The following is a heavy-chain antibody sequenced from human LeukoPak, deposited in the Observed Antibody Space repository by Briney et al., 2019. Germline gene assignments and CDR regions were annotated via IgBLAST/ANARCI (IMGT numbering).Heavy chain of an antibody. CDR2: LSSSSSTI. CDR3: ARESALLWFGESGFDY. V-gene: IGHV3-48*04. J-gene: IGHJ4*02. Sequence: PGGSLRLSCAASGFTFRRYSMNWVPEARGKGLECVSYLSSSSSTIYYADSVRGRFAISRDNAKNSLYLQMNNRRAEDTAVYYCARESALLWFGESGFDYWGQGTLVTVSS. CDR1: GFTFRRYS. D-gene: IGHD3-10*01.